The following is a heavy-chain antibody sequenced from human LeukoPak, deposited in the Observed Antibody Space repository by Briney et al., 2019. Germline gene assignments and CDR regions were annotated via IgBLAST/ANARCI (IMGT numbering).Heavy chain of an antibody. Sequence: PSQTLSLTCTVSGGSISSGGYYWSWIRQPPGKGLEWIGEINHSGSTNYNPSLKSRVTISVDTSKNQFSLKLSSVTAADTAVYYCARYDSGYDNFDYWGQGTLVTVSS. CDR3: ARYDSGYDNFDY. CDR1: GGSISSGGYY. V-gene: IGHV4-30-2*01. J-gene: IGHJ4*02. D-gene: IGHD5-12*01. CDR2: INHSGST.